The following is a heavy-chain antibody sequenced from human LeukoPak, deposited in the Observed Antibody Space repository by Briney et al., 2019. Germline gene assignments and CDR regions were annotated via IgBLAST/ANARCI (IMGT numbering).Heavy chain of an antibody. CDR1: GFTFDDYA. CDR2: ISWNSGSI. D-gene: IGHD6-13*01. V-gene: IGHV3-9*01. Sequence: PGGSLRLSCAASGFTFDDYAMRWVRQAPGKGLEWVSGISWNSGSIGYADSVKGRFTISRDNAKNSLYLQMNSLRAEDTAVYYCARPKDSSSWPDAFDIWGQGTMVTVSS. J-gene: IGHJ3*02. CDR3: ARPKDSSSWPDAFDI.